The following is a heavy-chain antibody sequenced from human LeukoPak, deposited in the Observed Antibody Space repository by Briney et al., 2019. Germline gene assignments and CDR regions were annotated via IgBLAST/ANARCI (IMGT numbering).Heavy chain of an antibody. CDR1: GGSISSSSYY. CDR2: IYYRGST. CDR3: ARGERYSSGWYGEYYFDY. D-gene: IGHD6-19*01. Sequence: SETLSLTCTVSGGSISSSSYYWGWIRQPPGKGLEWIGSIYYRGSTYYNPSLKSRVTISVDTSKNQFSLKLSSVTAADAAVYYCARGERYSSGWYGEYYFDYWGQGTLVTVSS. J-gene: IGHJ4*02. V-gene: IGHV4-39*01.